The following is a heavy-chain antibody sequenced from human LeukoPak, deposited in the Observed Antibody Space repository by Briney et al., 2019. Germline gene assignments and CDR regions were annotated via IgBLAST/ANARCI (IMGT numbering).Heavy chain of an antibody. D-gene: IGHD3-9*01. CDR1: GFTFSSYA. J-gene: IGHJ4*02. CDR2: ISGSRGTT. CDR3: AKFYDLLTAYFDY. Sequence: PGGSLRLSCAASGFTFSSYAMSWVRQAPGKGLEWVSGISGSRGTTYYADSVKGRLTTSRDNSKDTLYLQMNSLRADDTAVYYCAKFYDLLTAYFDYWGQGTLVTVSS. V-gene: IGHV3-23*01.